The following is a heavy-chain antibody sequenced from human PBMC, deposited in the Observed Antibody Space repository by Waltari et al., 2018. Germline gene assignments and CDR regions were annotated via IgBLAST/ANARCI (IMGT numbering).Heavy chain of an antibody. Sequence: QVQLQESGPGLVKPSETLSLTCAVSGYSISSGYYWGWIRQPPGKGLEWIGSIYHSGSTYYNPSLKSRVTISVDTSKNQFSLKLSSVTAADTAVYYCARAYPVKKPTLGWFDPWGQGTLVTVSS. D-gene: IGHD4-17*01. CDR2: IYHSGST. CDR3: ARAYPVKKPTLGWFDP. J-gene: IGHJ5*02. CDR1: GYSISSGYY. V-gene: IGHV4-38-2*01.